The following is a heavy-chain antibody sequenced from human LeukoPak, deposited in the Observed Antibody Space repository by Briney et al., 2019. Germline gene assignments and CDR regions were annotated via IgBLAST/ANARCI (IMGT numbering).Heavy chain of an antibody. CDR3: ARAVYSSSSGYFYYHLDV. D-gene: IGHD6-6*01. V-gene: IGHV4-59*01. CDR1: GGSFSGYY. Sequence: PSETLSLTCAVYGGSFSGYYWNWIRQPQGKGLEWIGYIYYSGSTNYNPSLKSRVAISLDTSKDHFSLNLSSVTAADTAVYYCARAVYSSSSGYFYYHLDVWGKGTTVTVSS. CDR2: IYYSGST. J-gene: IGHJ6*03.